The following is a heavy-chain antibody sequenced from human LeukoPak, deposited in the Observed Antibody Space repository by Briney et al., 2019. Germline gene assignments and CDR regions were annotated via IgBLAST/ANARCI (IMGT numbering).Heavy chain of an antibody. CDR2: IYFTGNT. Sequence: SETLSLTCTVSGGSISSDTYFWGWIRQPPGKGLEWIANIYFTGNTYYNPSLKSRATISVDTYKNQFSLTLSSVTAADTAVYYCASEAHRGGGFDSWGQGTQVTVSS. CDR1: GGSISSDTYF. CDR3: ASEAHRGGGFDS. J-gene: IGHJ4*02. V-gene: IGHV4-39*01. D-gene: IGHD3-16*01.